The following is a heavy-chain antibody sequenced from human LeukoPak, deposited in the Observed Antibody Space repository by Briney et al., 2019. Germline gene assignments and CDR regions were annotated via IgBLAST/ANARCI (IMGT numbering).Heavy chain of an antibody. D-gene: IGHD6-13*01. J-gene: IGHJ5*02. CDR2: IIPIFGTA. CDR3: ARGVFSSSWYNWFDP. Sequence: GASVKVSCKASGGTFSSYAISWVRQAPGQGLEWMGGIIPIFGTANYAQKFQGRVTITADKSTSTAYMELSSLRSEDTAVYYCARGVFSSSWYNWFDPWGQGTLVTVSS. V-gene: IGHV1-69*06. CDR1: GGTFSSYA.